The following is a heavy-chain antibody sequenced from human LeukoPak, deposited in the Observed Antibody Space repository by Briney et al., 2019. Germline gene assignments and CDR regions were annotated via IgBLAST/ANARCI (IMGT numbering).Heavy chain of an antibody. CDR1: GGSFSGYY. CDR3: ASGVVVAATASFDP. D-gene: IGHD2-15*01. V-gene: IGHV4-34*01. CDR2: INHSGST. Sequence: SETLSLTCAVYGGSFSGYYWSWIRQPPGKGLEWIGEINHSGSTNYNPSLKSRVTISVDTSKNQFSLKLSSVTAADTAVYYCASGVVVAATASFDPWGQGTLVTVSS. J-gene: IGHJ5*02.